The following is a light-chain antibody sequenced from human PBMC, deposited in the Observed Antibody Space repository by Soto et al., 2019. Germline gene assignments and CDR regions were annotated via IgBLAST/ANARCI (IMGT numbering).Light chain of an antibody. CDR1: QSVLHSSNNKNY. V-gene: IGKV4-1*01. Sequence: DIVMTQSPDSLAVSLSERATINCKSSQSVLHSSNNKNYLAWYQQKPGQPPKLLIYWASTRESGVPDRFSGSGSGTDFTLTISSLQAEDVAVYYCQQYYSTPPTFGQGTKVEIK. CDR3: QQYYSTPPT. CDR2: WAS. J-gene: IGKJ1*01.